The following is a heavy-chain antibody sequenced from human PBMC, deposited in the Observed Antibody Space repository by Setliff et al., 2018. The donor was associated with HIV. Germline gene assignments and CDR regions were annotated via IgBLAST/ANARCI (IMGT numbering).Heavy chain of an antibody. CDR1: GASVSMPGW. Sequence: SETLSLTCTVLGASVSMPGWWGWVRQSPGKRLEWIGEVSDGGTKYNPSLQGRATTSVDRSKNQFSLELRSVTAADTAVYYCVREGRTSTVFDYWGQGVMVTVSS. D-gene: IGHD1-7*01. J-gene: IGHJ4*02. V-gene: IGHV4-4*02. CDR2: VSDGGT. CDR3: VREGRTSTVFDY.